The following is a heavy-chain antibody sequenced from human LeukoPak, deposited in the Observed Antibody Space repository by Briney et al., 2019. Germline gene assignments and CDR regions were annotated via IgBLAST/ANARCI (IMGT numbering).Heavy chain of an antibody. CDR1: GFTFSGYY. Sequence: GGSLRLSCAASGFTFSGYYMSWIRQAPGKGLEWVSYISSSGNTISYADSVKGRFTISRDNDKNALYLQINSLRAEDTAVDYXXXXXXSSHNYXGQGTLVTVSS. D-gene: IGHD6-13*01. V-gene: IGHV3-11*04. CDR2: ISSSGNTI. J-gene: IGHJ4*02. CDR3: XXXXXSSHNY.